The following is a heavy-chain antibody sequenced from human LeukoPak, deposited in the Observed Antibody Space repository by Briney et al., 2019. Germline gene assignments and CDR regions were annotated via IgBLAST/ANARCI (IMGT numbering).Heavy chain of an antibody. V-gene: IGHV1-2*02. CDR3: ARDYGGSDY. CDR1: GGTFRNYA. CDR2: INPNSGGT. Sequence: ASVKVSCKASGGTFRNYAVNWVRQAPGQGLEWLGWINPNSGGTNYAQKFQGRVTMTRDTSISTAYMELSRLRSDDTAVYYCARDYGGSDYWGQGTLVTVSS. J-gene: IGHJ4*02. D-gene: IGHD4-23*01.